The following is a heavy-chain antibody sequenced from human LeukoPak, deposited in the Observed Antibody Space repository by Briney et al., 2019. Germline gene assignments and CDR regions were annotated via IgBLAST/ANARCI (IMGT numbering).Heavy chain of an antibody. CDR3: ARDPEYCSGGSCYWVAFDI. V-gene: IGHV1-2*02. Sequence: ASVKVSCKASGYTFTGYYMHWVRQAPGQGLEWMGWINPNSGGTNYAQKFQGRVTMTRDTSISTAYMELSRLRSEDTAVYYCARDPEYCSGGSCYWVAFDIWGQGTMVTVSS. CDR2: INPNSGGT. J-gene: IGHJ3*02. D-gene: IGHD2-15*01. CDR1: GYTFTGYY.